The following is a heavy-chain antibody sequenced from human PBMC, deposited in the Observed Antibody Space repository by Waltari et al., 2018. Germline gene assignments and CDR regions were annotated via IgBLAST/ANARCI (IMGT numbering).Heavy chain of an antibody. V-gene: IGHV3-23*01. CDR2: ISPNSIST. CDR3: AKGQGGRRWYFDY. CDR1: GLSFSPYG. J-gene: IGHJ4*02. D-gene: IGHD3-16*01. Sequence: EVQLLESGGGLVQPGGSLRLSCRDSGLSFSPYGMTWVRQAPGKGLEWVSSISPNSISTYYADSVKGRFTISRDNSKSTVILQLSSLRVEDTAIYYCAKGQGGRRWYFDYWGQGSQVTVSS.